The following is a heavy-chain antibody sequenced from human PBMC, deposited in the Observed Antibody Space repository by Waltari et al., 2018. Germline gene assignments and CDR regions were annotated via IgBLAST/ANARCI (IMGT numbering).Heavy chain of an antibody. CDR2: INAGNGNT. CDR1: GYPSNTYA. V-gene: IGHV1-3*01. Sequence: VQLVQSGAEVKKPGASVKVSCKASGYPSNTYAMHWVRQAPGQRLEWMGWINAGNGNTKNSQKFQGRVTSTRDTSASTAYMELSSLRSEDTAVYYCARGGKNIVVVPAAQGGWFDPWGQGTLVTVSS. J-gene: IGHJ5*02. CDR3: ARGGKNIVVVPAAQGGWFDP. D-gene: IGHD2-2*01.